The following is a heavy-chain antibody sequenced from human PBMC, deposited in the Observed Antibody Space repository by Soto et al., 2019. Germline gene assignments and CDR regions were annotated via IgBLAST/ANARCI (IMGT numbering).Heavy chain of an antibody. CDR2: IIPYNGNT. CDR3: VRGYDILTGYYLFEY. J-gene: IGHJ4*02. D-gene: IGHD3-9*01. CDR1: RYTFSSYS. Sequence: GSVKVSCKASRYTFSSYSIHWVRQAPGQGLEWMGWIIPYNGNTNYAQKLQGRVTMTTDTATSTAYMELRSLRSDDTAVYYCVRGYDILTGYYLFEYWGQGTLVTVSS. V-gene: IGHV1-18*01.